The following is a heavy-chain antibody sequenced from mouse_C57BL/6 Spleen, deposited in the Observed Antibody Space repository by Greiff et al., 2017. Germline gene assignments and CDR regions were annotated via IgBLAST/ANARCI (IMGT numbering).Heavy chain of an antibody. CDR1: GYTFTGYW. CDR3: ARNPPYYYGSSYWYFDV. CDR2: ILPGSGSP. D-gene: IGHD1-1*01. V-gene: IGHV1-9*01. Sequence: QVQLQQSGAELMKPGASVKLSCKATGYTFTGYWIEWVKQRPGHGLEWIGEILPGSGSPNYNEKFKGKAPFTADTSSNTAYMQLSSLTTEDSAIYYCARNPPYYYGSSYWYFDVWGTGTTVTVSS. J-gene: IGHJ1*03.